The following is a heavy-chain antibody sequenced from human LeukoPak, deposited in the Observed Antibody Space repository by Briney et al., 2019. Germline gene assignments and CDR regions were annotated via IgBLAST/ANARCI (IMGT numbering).Heavy chain of an antibody. CDR2: IKKDGIEK. D-gene: IGHD5-18*01. CDR3: ARDLSGVTGYTYGRGIDY. J-gene: IGHJ4*02. Sequence: GGALRLSCAASGFTFSRYWRSWVRPAPGKGLEWVANIKKDGIEKYYVDSVKGRFTISRDNAKTSLYLQMNSLRAEDTAVYYCARDLSGVTGYTYGRGIDYWGQGTLVTVSS. V-gene: IGHV3-7*01. CDR1: GFTFSRYW.